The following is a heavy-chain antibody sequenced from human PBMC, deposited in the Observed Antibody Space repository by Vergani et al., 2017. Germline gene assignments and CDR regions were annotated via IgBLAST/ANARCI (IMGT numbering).Heavy chain of an antibody. CDR2: INHSGST. V-gene: IGHV4-34*01. J-gene: IGHJ6*03. Sequence: QVQLQQWGAGLLKPSETLSLTCAAYGGSFSGYYWSWIRQPPGKGLEWIGEINHSGSTNYNPSLKSRVTISVDTSKNQFSLKLSSVTAADTAVYYCAGIGGATRNYYYYVDVWGKGTTVTVSS. D-gene: IGHD1-26*01. CDR1: GGSFSGYY. CDR3: AGIGGATRNYYYYVDV.